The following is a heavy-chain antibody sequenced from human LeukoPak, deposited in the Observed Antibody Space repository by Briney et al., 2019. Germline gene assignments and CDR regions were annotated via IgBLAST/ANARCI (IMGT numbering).Heavy chain of an antibody. J-gene: IGHJ4*02. CDR3: ARRFGERLYSNNDAFDS. CDR2: IYPGDSDT. V-gene: IGHV5-51*01. D-gene: IGHD4-11*01. Sequence: GESLKISCQASGYTFAKYWIGWVRQVPGKGLEWMGIIYPGDSDTRYGPSFQGQVTISVDKSINTAYLQWIRLRASDTAMYYCARRFGERLYSNNDAFDSWGQGTLATVSA. CDR1: GYTFAKYW.